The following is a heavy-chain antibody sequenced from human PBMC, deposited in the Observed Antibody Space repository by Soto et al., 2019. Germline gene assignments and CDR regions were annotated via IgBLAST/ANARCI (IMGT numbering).Heavy chain of an antibody. CDR1: GFTFSSYA. CDR2: KSYDGSNK. D-gene: IGHD2-21*02. V-gene: IGHV3-30-3*01. Sequence: QVQLVESGGGVVQPGRSLRLSCAASGFTFSSYAMHWVRQAPGKGLEWVAVKSYDGSNKYYADSVKGRFTISRDNSKNTLYLQMNSLRAEDTAVYYCARDRHIVVVTASNDYWGQGTLVTVSS. CDR3: ARDRHIVVVTASNDY. J-gene: IGHJ4*02.